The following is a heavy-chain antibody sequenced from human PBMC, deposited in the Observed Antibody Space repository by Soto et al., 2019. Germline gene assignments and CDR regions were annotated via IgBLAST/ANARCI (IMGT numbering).Heavy chain of an antibody. J-gene: IGHJ4*01. CDR3: ARDSGYGSESSVNHYLDY. D-gene: IGHD3-10*01. CDR2: IKGDASER. Sequence: PCGSLRCSCAASGFSFVIYWISCGWHTTLKWREWVATIKGDASERKYVGSVKGRFTTSRDIAKTSLFLQMDSLRAEDTAVYYCARDSGYGSESSVNHYLDYWGHGTLVTVSS. V-gene: IGHV3-7*01. CDR1: GFSFVIYW.